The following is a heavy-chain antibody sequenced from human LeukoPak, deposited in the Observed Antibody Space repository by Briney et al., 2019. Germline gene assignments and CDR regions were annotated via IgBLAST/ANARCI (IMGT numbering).Heavy chain of an antibody. Sequence: SETLSLTCTVSGGSISSGGYYWSWIRQHPGKGLEWIGYIYYSGSTYYNPSLKSRVTISVDTSKNQFSLKLSSVTAADTAVYYCARDRGQLDRTFDYWGQGTLVTVSS. V-gene: IGHV4-31*03. D-gene: IGHD6-13*01. CDR3: ARDRGQLDRTFDY. CDR2: IYYSGST. CDR1: GGSISSGGYY. J-gene: IGHJ4*02.